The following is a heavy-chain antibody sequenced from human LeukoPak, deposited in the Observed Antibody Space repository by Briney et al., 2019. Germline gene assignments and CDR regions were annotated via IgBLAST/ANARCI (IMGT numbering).Heavy chain of an antibody. J-gene: IGHJ6*02. D-gene: IGHD5-18*01. CDR1: GYTFTSYY. CDR2: INPSGGST. CDR3: ARMGSTWIQLWFPRYYYYGMDV. V-gene: IGHV1-46*01. Sequence: ASVKVSCKASGYTFTSYYMHWVRQAPGQGLEWMGIINPSGGSTSYAQKFQGRVTMTRDTSISTAYMELSRLRSDDTAVYYCARMGSTWIQLWFPRYYYYGMDVWGQGTTVTVSS.